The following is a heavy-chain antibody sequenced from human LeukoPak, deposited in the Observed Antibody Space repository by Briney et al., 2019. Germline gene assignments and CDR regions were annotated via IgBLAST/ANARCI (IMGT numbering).Heavy chain of an antibody. V-gene: IGHV4-59*01. J-gene: IGHJ4*02. CDR1: GGSISSYY. CDR3: ARVAGTNTDFDY. Sequence: SETLSLTCTVSGGSISSYYWSWIRQPPGKGLEWIGYIYYSGSTNYNPSLKSRVTISVDTSKNQFSLKLSSVTAADTAVYYCARVAGTNTDFDYWGQGTLVTVSS. D-gene: IGHD6-19*01. CDR2: IYYSGST.